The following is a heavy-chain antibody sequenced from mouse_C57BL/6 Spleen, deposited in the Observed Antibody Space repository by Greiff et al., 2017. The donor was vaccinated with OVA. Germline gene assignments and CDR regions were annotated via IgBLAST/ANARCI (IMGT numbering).Heavy chain of an antibody. CDR2: IDPENGDT. V-gene: IGHV14-4*01. J-gene: IGHJ3*01. Sequence: EVNVVESGAELVRPGASVKLSCTASGFNIKDDYMHWVKQRPEQGLEWIGWIDPENGDTEYASKFQGKATITADTSSNTAYLQLSSLTSEDTAVYYCTTPSYGSSSWFAYWGQGTLVTVSA. CDR1: GFNIKDDY. D-gene: IGHD1-1*01. CDR3: TTPSYGSSSWFAY.